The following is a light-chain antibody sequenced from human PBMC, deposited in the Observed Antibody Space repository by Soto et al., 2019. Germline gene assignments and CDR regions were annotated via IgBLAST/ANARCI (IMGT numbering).Light chain of an antibody. Sequence: EIVLTPSPGTLSLSPVERATLSCRASQSVSSSYLVWHQQKPGQAPRLHIYAASRRATGIPDRFSGSGSGTDFTLTISRLEPEDFAVYYCQQYGSSPWTFGQGTKVDIK. CDR2: AAS. V-gene: IGKV3-20*01. CDR1: QSVSSSY. J-gene: IGKJ1*01. CDR3: QQYGSSPWT.